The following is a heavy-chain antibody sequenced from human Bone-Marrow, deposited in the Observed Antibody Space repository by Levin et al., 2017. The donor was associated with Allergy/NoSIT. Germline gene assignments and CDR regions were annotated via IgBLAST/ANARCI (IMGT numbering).Heavy chain of an antibody. J-gene: IGHJ6*02. Sequence: GESLKISCAASGFSFRSYWMAWVRQAPGKGLEWVANIKPDGSGEDYAGSVKGRFTISRDNAKNTVSLQMNSLRADDTAVYFCAKENGQSHSSSWYPMDVWGQGTRVTVS. CDR1: GFSFRSYW. D-gene: IGHD6-13*01. V-gene: IGHV3-7*01. CDR2: IKPDGSGE. CDR3: AKENGQSHSSSWYPMDV.